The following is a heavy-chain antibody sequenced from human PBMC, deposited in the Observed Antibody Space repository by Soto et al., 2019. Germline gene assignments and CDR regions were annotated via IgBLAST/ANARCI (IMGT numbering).Heavy chain of an antibody. CDR2: IIPIFGTA. J-gene: IGHJ5*02. Sequence: GASVKVSCKASGGTFGSYASSWVRQATGQGLEWMGGIIPIFGTANYAQKFQGRVTITRDTSASTAYMELSNLRSEDTAVYYCARGIESKAAAPPFDPWGQGSLVTVS. CDR3: ARGIESKAAAPPFDP. CDR1: GGTFGSYA. D-gene: IGHD6-13*01. V-gene: IGHV1-69*05.